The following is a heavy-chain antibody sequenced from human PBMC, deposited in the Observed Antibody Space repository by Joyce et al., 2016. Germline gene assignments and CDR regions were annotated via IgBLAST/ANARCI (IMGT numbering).Heavy chain of an antibody. CDR3: AAAPDYYDSSGYYYSAFDI. J-gene: IGHJ3*02. D-gene: IGHD3-22*01. CDR1: GFTFTSSA. CDR2: IVGGSGNT. V-gene: IGHV1-58*02. Sequence: QMQLVQSGPEVKKPGTSVKVSCKASGFTFTSSAMQWVRQGRGQRLEWIGWIVGGSGNTNYAQKFQERVTSTRDMSTSTAYMELSSLRSEDTAVYYCAAAPDYYDSSGYYYSAFDIWGQGTMVTVSS.